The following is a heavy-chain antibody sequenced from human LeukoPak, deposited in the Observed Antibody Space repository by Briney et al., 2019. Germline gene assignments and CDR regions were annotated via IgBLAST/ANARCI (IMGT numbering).Heavy chain of an antibody. Sequence: GGSLRLSCAASGFTFSSYGMHWVRQAPGKGLEWVAVIAYDGSNKYYADSVKGRFTISRDNSKNTLYLQMNSLRAEDTAVYYCAKANYYDSSGYYFEYWGQGTLVTVSS. CDR3: AKANYYDSSGYYFEY. J-gene: IGHJ4*02. CDR2: IAYDGSNK. CDR1: GFTFSSYG. V-gene: IGHV3-30*18. D-gene: IGHD3-22*01.